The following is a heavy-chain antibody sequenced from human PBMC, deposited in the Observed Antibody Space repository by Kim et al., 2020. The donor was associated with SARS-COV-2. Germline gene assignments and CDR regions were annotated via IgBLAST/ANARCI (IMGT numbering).Heavy chain of an antibody. Sequence: GGSLRLSCAASGFTFSSYAMHWVRQAPGKGLEWVAVISYDGSNKYYADSVKGRFTISRDNSKNTLYLQMNSLRAEDTAVYYCARDQRADGSGSYRMDVWGQGTTVTVSS. V-gene: IGHV3-30*04. CDR2: ISYDGSNK. CDR1: GFTFSSYA. J-gene: IGHJ6*02. CDR3: ARDQRADGSGSYRMDV. D-gene: IGHD3-10*01.